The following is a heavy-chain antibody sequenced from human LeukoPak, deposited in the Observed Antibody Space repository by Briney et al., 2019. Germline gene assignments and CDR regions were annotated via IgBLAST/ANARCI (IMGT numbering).Heavy chain of an antibody. J-gene: IGHJ6*03. D-gene: IGHD2-2*01. Sequence: PSETLSLTCTVSGYSISSGYYWGWIRQPPGKGLEWIGSLYHPDSTYYNPSLKSRVTMSVDTSRNQFSLRLSFVTAADTAVYYCARQYDSYFYYYLDLWGTGTTVTVSS. CDR1: GYSISSGYY. CDR3: ARQYDSYFYYYLDL. V-gene: IGHV4-38-2*02. CDR2: LYHPDST.